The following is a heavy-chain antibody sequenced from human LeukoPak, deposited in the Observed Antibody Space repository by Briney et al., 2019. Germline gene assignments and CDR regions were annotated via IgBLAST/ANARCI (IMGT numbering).Heavy chain of an antibody. V-gene: IGHV6-1*01. Sequence: SQTLSLTCAISGDSVSSNSAAWNWIRQSPSRGLEWLGRTYYRSKWYNDYAVSVKSRITINPDTSKNQFSLQLNSVTPEDTAVYYCARVDEQLLVPPFDYWGQGALVTVSS. D-gene: IGHD6-19*01. CDR1: GDSVSSNSAA. CDR2: TYYRSKWYN. CDR3: ARVDEQLLVPPFDY. J-gene: IGHJ4*02.